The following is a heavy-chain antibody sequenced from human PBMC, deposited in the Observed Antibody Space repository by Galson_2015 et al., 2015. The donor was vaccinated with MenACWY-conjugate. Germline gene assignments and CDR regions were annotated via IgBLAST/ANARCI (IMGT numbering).Heavy chain of an antibody. CDR1: AFTFSSFE. J-gene: IGHJ4*02. Sequence: SLRLSCAASAFTFSSFEVNWVRQAPGKGLEWVSYISSSGTTIYYSDSVKGRFTISRDNAKNSPYLQMNSLRAEDTAVYYCARLAVPGLNWGQGTLVTVSS. CDR2: ISSSGTTI. V-gene: IGHV3-48*03. CDR3: ARLAVPGLN. D-gene: IGHD6-19*01.